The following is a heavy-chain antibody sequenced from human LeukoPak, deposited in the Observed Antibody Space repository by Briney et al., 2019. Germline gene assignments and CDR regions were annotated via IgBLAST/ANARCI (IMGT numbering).Heavy chain of an antibody. CDR3: ASDLTYYDILTGYYNPAFFDY. J-gene: IGHJ4*02. V-gene: IGHV3-7*01. CDR2: IKEDGSEK. Sequence: GGSLRLSCAASGFTFSSYWMSWVRQAPGKGVEWVANIKEDGSEKYYVDSVKGRFTISRDNANNSLYLQMNSLRAEDTAVYYCASDLTYYDILTGYYNPAFFDYWGQGTLVTVSS. D-gene: IGHD3-9*01. CDR1: GFTFSSYW.